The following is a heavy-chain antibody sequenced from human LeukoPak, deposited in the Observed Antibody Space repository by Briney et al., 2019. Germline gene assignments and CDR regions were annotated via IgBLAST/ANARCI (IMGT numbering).Heavy chain of an antibody. J-gene: IGHJ4*02. D-gene: IGHD4-17*01. CDR3: ARYGDYHFDY. CDR2: IYYSGST. CDR1: GGSISSGDYY. Sequence: SETLSLTCTVSGGSISSGDYYWSWIRQPPGKGLEWIGYIYYSGSTYYNPSLKSRVTISVDTSKNQFSLKLSSVTAADPAVYYCARYGDYHFDYWGQGTLVTVSS. V-gene: IGHV4-30-4*01.